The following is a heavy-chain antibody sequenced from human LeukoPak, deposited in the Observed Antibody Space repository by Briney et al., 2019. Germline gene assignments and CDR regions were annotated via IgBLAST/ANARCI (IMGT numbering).Heavy chain of an antibody. CDR2: MNPNSGNT. V-gene: IGHV1-8*01. CDR1: GYTFTSYD. Sequence: ASVKVSCKASGYTFTSYDTNWVRQATGQGLEWMGWMNPNSGNTGYAQKFQGRVTMTRNTSISTAYMELSSLRSEDTAVYYCARGRKRYYDFWSGPWYFDLWGRGTLVTVSS. CDR3: ARGRKRYYDFWSGPWYFDL. J-gene: IGHJ2*01. D-gene: IGHD3-3*01.